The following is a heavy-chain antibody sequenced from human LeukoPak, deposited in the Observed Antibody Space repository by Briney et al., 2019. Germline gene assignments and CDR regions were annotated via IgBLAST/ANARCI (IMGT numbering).Heavy chain of an antibody. CDR1: GYTFTDDY. V-gene: IGHV1-2*02. CDR3: APTPEAYTSNWNV. D-gene: IGHD1-1*01. J-gene: IGHJ4*02. CDR2: INPDSGFT. Sequence: ASVKVSCKTSGYTFTDDYMHWVRQAPGQGLEFMGWINPDSGFTNYAQKFQGRVTMTRDTSISTAYLEVRRLRSDDMAVYYCAPTPEAYTSNWNVWGQGTLVTVSS.